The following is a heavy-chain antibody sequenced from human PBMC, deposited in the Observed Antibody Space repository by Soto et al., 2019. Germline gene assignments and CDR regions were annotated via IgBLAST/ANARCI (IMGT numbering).Heavy chain of an antibody. CDR2: FYYSGST. V-gene: IGHV4-61*01. CDR3: AREGRMGTFDY. Sequence: SETLSLTCTVSRGSVSGGSYFWSWVRQPPGKGLEWIGYFYYSGSTKYNPSLKSRVTILEDTSKNQFSLKLNSVTAADTAVYYCAREGRMGTFDYWGQGALVTVS. D-gene: IGHD1-1*01. J-gene: IGHJ4*02. CDR1: RGSVSGGSYF.